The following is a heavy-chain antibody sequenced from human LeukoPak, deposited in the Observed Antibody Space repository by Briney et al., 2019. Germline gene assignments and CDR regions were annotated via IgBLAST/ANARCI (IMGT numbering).Heavy chain of an antibody. CDR2: ISYDGSNK. D-gene: IGHD3-3*01. Sequence: GGSLRLSCAASGFTFSSYGMHWVRQAPGKGLEWVAVISYDGSNKYYADSVKGRFTISRDNTKNTLYLQMNSLRAEDTAVYYCAKDVRFLEWLDYWGQGTLVTVSS. V-gene: IGHV3-30*18. CDR1: GFTFSSYG. J-gene: IGHJ4*02. CDR3: AKDVRFLEWLDY.